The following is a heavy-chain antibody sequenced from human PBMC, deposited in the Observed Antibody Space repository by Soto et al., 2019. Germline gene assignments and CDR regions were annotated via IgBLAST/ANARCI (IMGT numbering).Heavy chain of an antibody. CDR1: GYTFTGYY. V-gene: IGHV1-2*04. J-gene: IGHJ6*02. Sequence: VKVSCKASGYTFTGYYMHWVRQAPGQGLEWMGWINPNSGGTNYAQKFQGWVTMTRDTSISTAYMELSRLRSDDTAVYYCATGLIPDYYYGMDVWGQGTTVTVSS. D-gene: IGHD2-8*01. CDR3: ATGLIPDYYYGMDV. CDR2: INPNSGGT.